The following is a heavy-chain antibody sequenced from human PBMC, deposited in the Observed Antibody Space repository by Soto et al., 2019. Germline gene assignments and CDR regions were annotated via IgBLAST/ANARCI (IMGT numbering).Heavy chain of an antibody. CDR3: AREETAWPLAYGLDV. CDR1: GVSFSTYS. D-gene: IGHD2-21*02. J-gene: IGHJ6*02. Sequence: GGPLRLSCKASGVSFSTYSMHWVRQAPGKGLEWVSSIGRRSDIYYADSVKGRFTISRDNAKNSVSLQMNSLRDEDTAVYYCAREETAWPLAYGLDVWGQGTTVTVSS. V-gene: IGHV3-21*01. CDR2: IGRRSDI.